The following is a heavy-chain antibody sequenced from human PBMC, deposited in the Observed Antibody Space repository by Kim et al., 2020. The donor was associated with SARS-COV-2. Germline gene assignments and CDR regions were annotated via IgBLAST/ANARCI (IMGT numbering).Heavy chain of an antibody. D-gene: IGHD3-9*01. CDR3: ARSPAGYFSPFDH. V-gene: IGHV4-30-2*05. Sequence: PSLRSRVTMSVDTSKNQFSLKLSSVTAADTAVHYCARSPAGYFSPFDHWGQGTLVTVSS. J-gene: IGHJ4*02.